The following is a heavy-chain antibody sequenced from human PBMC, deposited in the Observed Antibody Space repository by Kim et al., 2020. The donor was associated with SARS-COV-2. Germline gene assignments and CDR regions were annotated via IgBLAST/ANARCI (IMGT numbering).Heavy chain of an antibody. Sequence: ASVKVSCKASGYTFTSYGISWVRQAPGQGLEWMGWIRAYNGNTNYAQKLQGTVTMTTDTSTSTAYMELKSLRSDDTAVYYCAGGRITIFGVEYYYYGMDVWGQGTTVTVSS. CDR2: IRAYNGNT. CDR3: AGGRITIFGVEYYYYGMDV. CDR1: GYTFTSYG. V-gene: IGHV1-18*04. D-gene: IGHD3-3*01. J-gene: IGHJ6*02.